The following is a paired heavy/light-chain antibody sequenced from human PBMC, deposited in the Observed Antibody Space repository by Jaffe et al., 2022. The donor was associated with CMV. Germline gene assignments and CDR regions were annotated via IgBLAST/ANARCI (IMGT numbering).Heavy chain of an antibody. J-gene: IGHJ4*02. CDR3: ARGRDDVEWRDVRLFDY. Sequence: QVQLVQSGAEVKKPGASVKVSCKASGYTFTGYYMHWVRQAPGQGLEWMGWINPNSGGTNYAQKFQGWVTMTRDTSISTAYMELSRLRSDDTAVYYCARGRDDVEWRDVRLFDYWGQGTLVTVSS. CDR1: GYTFTGYY. V-gene: IGHV1-2*04. D-gene: IGHD3-3*01. CDR2: INPNSGGT.
Light chain of an antibody. J-gene: IGKJ4*01. Sequence: DIQMTQSPSTLSASVGDRVTITCRASQSISSWLAWYQQKPGKAPKLLIYKASSLESGVPSRFSGSGSGTEFTLTISSLQPDDFATYYCQQYNSYWLTFGGGTKVEIK. CDR1: QSISSW. CDR2: KAS. CDR3: QQYNSYWLT. V-gene: IGKV1-5*03.